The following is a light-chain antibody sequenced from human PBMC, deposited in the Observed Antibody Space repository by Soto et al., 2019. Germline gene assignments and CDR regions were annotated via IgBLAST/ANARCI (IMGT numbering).Light chain of an antibody. J-gene: IGLJ2*01. CDR1: SSDVGTYNY. Sequence: QSALTQPASVSGSPGQSITISCTGTSSDVGTYNYVSWYQQHTGKAPKVMIYDVSNRPSGVSNRFSGSKSGNTASLTISGLQAEDEADYYCSSYTASSTSVIFGGGTKLTVL. V-gene: IGLV2-14*03. CDR2: DVS. CDR3: SSYTASSTSVI.